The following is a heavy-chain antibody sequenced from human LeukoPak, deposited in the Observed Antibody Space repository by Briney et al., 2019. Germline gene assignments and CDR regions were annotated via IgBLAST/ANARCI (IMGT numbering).Heavy chain of an antibody. Sequence: GASVKVSCKASGYTFSSYAISWVRQAPGQGLEWMGRIIPILGIANYAQKFQGRVTITADKSTSTAYMELSSLRSEDTAVYYCARVWSGFGELFSVDQPNWFDPWGQGTLVTDSS. CDR2: IIPILGIA. V-gene: IGHV1-69*04. D-gene: IGHD3-10*01. J-gene: IGHJ5*02. CDR3: ARVWSGFGELFSVDQPNWFDP. CDR1: GYTFSSYA.